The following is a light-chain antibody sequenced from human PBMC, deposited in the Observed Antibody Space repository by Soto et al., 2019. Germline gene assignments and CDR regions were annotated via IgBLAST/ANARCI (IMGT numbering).Light chain of an antibody. Sequence: DIQMTQSPSTLSASVGDRVTITCRASQSISSWLAWYQQKPGKAPKLLIYKASSLESGVTSRFSGSGSGTEFTLTISSLQPDDFATYYCQQYNSYPGTFGQGTKVEIK. J-gene: IGKJ1*01. CDR2: KAS. CDR3: QQYNSYPGT. CDR1: QSISSW. V-gene: IGKV1-5*03.